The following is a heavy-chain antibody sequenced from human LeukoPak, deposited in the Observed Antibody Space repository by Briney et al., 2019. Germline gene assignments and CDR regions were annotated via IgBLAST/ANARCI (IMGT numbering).Heavy chain of an antibody. CDR3: ARGVTMIVVVIHDWYFDL. V-gene: IGHV4-39*01. D-gene: IGHD3-22*01. CDR1: GGSITSGGYY. Sequence: SETLSLTCSVSGGSITSGGYYWSWIRQHPGKGLEWIGSIYYTRSTYYNPSLKSRVTISVDTSKNQFSLKLTPVTAADTAVYYCARGVTMIVVVIHDWYFDLWGRGTLVTVSS. J-gene: IGHJ2*01. CDR2: IYYTRST.